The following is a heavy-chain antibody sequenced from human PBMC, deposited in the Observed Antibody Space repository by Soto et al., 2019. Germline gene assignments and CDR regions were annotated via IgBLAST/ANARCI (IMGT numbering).Heavy chain of an antibody. CDR2: IVPLFGVP. D-gene: IGHD3-10*01. V-gene: IGHV1-69*01. CDR1: GGRYNPHD. CDR3: AGQGGILSLPPRGDLSL. J-gene: IGHJ4*02. Sequence: QVQLVQCGAEVTKPGSSVKVSCKASGGRYNPHDISWVRQAPGQGLEWMAGIVPLFGVPDYARKFQGRVTITADESTTTAYMELRSLTSEDTATKYCAGQGGILSLPPRGDLSLWRQGTLVTVSS.